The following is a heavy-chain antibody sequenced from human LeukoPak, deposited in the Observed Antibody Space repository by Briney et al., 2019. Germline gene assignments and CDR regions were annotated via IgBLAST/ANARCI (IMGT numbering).Heavy chain of an antibody. V-gene: IGHV3-64D*06. J-gene: IGHJ4*02. CDR3: VKGGYDYVWGSYDL. CDR2: ISSNGGSA. D-gene: IGHD3-16*01. Sequence: PGGSLRLSCSASGFTFSIYAMHWVRQAPGKVLEYVSAISSNGGSAYYADSVKGRFTISRDNSKNTLYLQMSSLRAEDTAVYYCVKGGYDYVWGSYDLWGQGTLVTVSS. CDR1: GFTFSIYA.